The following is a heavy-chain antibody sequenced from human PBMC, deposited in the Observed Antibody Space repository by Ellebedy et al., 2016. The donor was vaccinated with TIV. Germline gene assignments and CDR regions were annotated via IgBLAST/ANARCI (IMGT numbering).Heavy chain of an antibody. CDR2: IRSEPDGGTT. D-gene: IGHD1-26*01. CDR1: GFTFSNAW. CDR3: ARGGSGSVV. Sequence: PGGSLRLSCAASGFTFSNAWMNWVRQVPGKGLEWVGRIRSEPDGGTTDYDAPVKGRFTISRDDSKNTLYLQMNSLKTEDTAVYYCARGGSGSVVWGQGTMVTVSS. V-gene: IGHV3-15*07. J-gene: IGHJ3*01.